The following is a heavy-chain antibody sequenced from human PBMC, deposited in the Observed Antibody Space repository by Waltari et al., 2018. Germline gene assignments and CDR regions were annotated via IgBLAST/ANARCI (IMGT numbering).Heavy chain of an antibody. J-gene: IGHJ6*03. V-gene: IGHV1-2*02. Sequence: QVQLVQSGAEVKKPGASVKVSCKASGYTFTGYYMHWVRQATGQGLEWMGWINPNSGGTNYAQKFQCRVTMTRDTSISTAYMELSRLRSDDTAVYYCARDKGVGVRANYYMDVWGKGTTVTVSS. CDR1: GYTFTGYY. CDR3: ARDKGVGVRANYYMDV. D-gene: IGHD1-26*01. CDR2: INPNSGGT.